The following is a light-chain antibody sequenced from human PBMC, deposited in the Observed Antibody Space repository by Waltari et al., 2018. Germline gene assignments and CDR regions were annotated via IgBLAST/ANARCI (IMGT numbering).Light chain of an antibody. CDR1: QSVGRF. CDR3: QKYVNLPAT. V-gene: IGKV3-20*01. Sequence: EIVLTQSPCTLSLSPGERATLSCRASQSVGRFLAWYQQKPGQAPRLLIYHASIRATGIPDRFSGSGSGTDFSLTISGLEPEDFAVYYCQKYVNLPATFGQGTKVEIK. CDR2: HAS. J-gene: IGKJ1*01.